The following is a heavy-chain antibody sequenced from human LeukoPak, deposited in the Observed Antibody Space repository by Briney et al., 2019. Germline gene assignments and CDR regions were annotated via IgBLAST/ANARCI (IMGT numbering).Heavy chain of an antibody. J-gene: IGHJ4*02. Sequence: SETLSLTCTVSGGSISSSSYYWGWVRQPPGKGLEWIGSIYYSGSTYYNPSLKSRVTISVDTSTNQFSLKLSSVTAADTAVYYCARQGVASGYWGQGTLVTVSS. CDR1: GGSISSSSYY. CDR3: ARQGVASGY. D-gene: IGHD5-12*01. V-gene: IGHV4-39*01. CDR2: IYYSGST.